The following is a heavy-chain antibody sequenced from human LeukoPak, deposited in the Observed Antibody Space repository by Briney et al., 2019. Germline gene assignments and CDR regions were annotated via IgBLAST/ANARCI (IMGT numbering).Heavy chain of an antibody. CDR1: GFTFSSYS. Sequence: PGGSLRLSCAASGFTFSSYSMYWVRQAPGKGLEWVSSISSSSSYIYYADSVKGRFTISRDNSKNTLYLQMNSLRAEDTAVYYCAKDQGGATLLHYFDYWGQGTLVTVSS. CDR3: AKDQGGATLLHYFDY. V-gene: IGHV3-21*04. D-gene: IGHD1-26*01. J-gene: IGHJ4*02. CDR2: ISSSSSYI.